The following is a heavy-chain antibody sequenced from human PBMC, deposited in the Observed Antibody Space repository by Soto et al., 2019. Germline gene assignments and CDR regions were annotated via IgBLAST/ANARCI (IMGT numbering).Heavy chain of an antibody. V-gene: IGHV4-31*03. CDR3: LRCKDTDDSSFWHL. Sequence: QLRLQESGPGLVEPSQTLSLICSVSDDSMRSGGYYWTWIRQLPGKGLQWIGFIHYSGATLYSPSLKRRVSISLQMSNNQFSLRLGSVTAADTAIYYCLRCKDTDDSSFWHLWGQGTPVTVSS. J-gene: IGHJ5*02. D-gene: IGHD3-22*01. CDR2: IHYSGAT. CDR1: DDSMRSGGYY.